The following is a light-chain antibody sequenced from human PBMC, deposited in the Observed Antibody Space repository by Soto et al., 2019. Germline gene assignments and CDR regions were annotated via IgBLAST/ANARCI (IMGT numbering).Light chain of an antibody. Sequence: EIVLTQSPATLYLSPGERDTLSCRASQTVSFYLAWYQQKPGQAPRLLIDDASKRATGTPARFIGSGSGTNFTLTISSLEPEDFAGYYCQQRSNWPPFTFGPGTKVDIK. J-gene: IGKJ3*01. CDR2: DAS. CDR1: QTVSFY. V-gene: IGKV3-11*01. CDR3: QQRSNWPPFT.